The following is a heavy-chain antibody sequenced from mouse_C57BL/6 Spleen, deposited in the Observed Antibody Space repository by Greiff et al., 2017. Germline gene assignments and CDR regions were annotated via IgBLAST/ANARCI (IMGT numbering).Heavy chain of an antibody. V-gene: IGHV1-64*01. Sequence: VQLQQPGAELVKPGASVKLSCKASGYTFTSDWMHWVKQRPGQGLEWIGMIHPNSGSTNYNEKFKSKATLTVDKSSSTAYMQLSRLTSEDSAVYYGARSYHGGFAYWGQGTLVTVSA. CDR2: IHPNSGST. CDR3: ARSYHGGFAY. CDR1: GYTFTSDW. J-gene: IGHJ3*01. D-gene: IGHD6-5*01.